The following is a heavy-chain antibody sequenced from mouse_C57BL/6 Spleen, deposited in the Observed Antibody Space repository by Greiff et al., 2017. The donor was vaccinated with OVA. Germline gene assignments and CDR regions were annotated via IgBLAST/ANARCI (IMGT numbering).Heavy chain of an antibody. J-gene: IGHJ3*01. D-gene: IGHD1-1*01. Sequence: EVKLVESGEGLVKPGGSLKLSCAASGFTFSSYAMSWVRQTPEKRLEWVAYISSGGDYIYYADTVKGRFTISRDNARNTLYLQMSSLKSEDTAMYYCTRDQEAYYYGSSYWFAYWGQGTLVTVSA. CDR3: TRDQEAYYYGSSYWFAY. V-gene: IGHV5-9-1*02. CDR1: GFTFSSYA. CDR2: ISSGGDYI.